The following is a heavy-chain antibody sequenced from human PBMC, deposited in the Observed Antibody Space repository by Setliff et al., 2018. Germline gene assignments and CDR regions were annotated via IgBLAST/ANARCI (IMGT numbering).Heavy chain of an antibody. CDR1: GFTFSSYS. Sequence: GGSLRLSCAASGFTFSSYSMNWVRQAPGKGLEWVSSISSSSSYIYYADSVKGRFTISRDNAKNSLYLQMNSLRAEDTAVYYCAKDIVVGAPSTFDIWGQGTMVTVSS. CDR3: AKDIVVGAPSTFDI. J-gene: IGHJ3*02. D-gene: IGHD1-26*01. V-gene: IGHV3-21*01. CDR2: ISSSSSYI.